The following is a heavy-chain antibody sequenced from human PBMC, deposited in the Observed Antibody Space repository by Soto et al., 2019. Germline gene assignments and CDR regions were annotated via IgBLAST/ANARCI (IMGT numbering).Heavy chain of an antibody. CDR3: ASREIQGTIDY. D-gene: IGHD2-8*01. Sequence: QVQLQESGPGLVKPSDTLSLTCAVSGYSISSSNCWGWIRQPPGMGLEWMGYIYYSGTTYYNPSLKSRVTMSVDTSKNQFSMKLTSVTAVDTAVYYCASREIQGTIDYWGQVTLVTVSS. CDR2: IYYSGTT. V-gene: IGHV4-28*01. J-gene: IGHJ4*02. CDR1: GYSISSSNC.